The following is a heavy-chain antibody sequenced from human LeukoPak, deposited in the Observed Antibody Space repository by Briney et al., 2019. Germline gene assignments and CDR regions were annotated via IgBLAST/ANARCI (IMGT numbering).Heavy chain of an antibody. Sequence: SETLSLTCAVYGGSFSGYYWSWIRQPPGKGLEWIGEINHSGSTNYNPSLKSRVTISVDTSKSQFSLKLSSVTAADTAVYYCARARAVEQQLAGKDENWFDPWGQGTLVTVSS. D-gene: IGHD6-13*01. CDR2: INHSGST. J-gene: IGHJ5*02. CDR1: GGSFSGYY. CDR3: ARARAVEQQLAGKDENWFDP. V-gene: IGHV4-34*01.